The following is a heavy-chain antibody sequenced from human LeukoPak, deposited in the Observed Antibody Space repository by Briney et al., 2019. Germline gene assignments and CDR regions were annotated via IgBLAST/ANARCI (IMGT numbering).Heavy chain of an antibody. CDR2: MSNDGNT. V-gene: IGHV3-30-3*01. CDR3: AGEYSRSSFDY. J-gene: IGHJ4*02. D-gene: IGHD6-6*01. Sequence: GGSLRLSCAASGFTLSTYPIHWVRQAPGKGLEWVAVMSNDGNTYYADSVKGRSTITRDNSKNTLYLQMDSLRAEDTAVYYCAGEYSRSSFDYWGQGTLVTVSS. CDR1: GFTLSTYP.